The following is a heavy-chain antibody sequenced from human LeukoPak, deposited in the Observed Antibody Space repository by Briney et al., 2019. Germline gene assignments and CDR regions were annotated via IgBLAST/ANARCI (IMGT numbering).Heavy chain of an antibody. D-gene: IGHD3-22*01. Sequence: ASVKVSCKASGYTFTGYYMHWVRQAPGQGLEWMGWINPNSGGTNYAQKFQGRVTMTRDTSISTAYMELSRLRSDDTAVYYCAREEYYYDSSGYLVLDCWGQGTLVTDSS. CDR3: AREEYYYDSSGYLVLDC. J-gene: IGHJ4*02. CDR2: INPNSGGT. CDR1: GYTFTGYY. V-gene: IGHV1-2*02.